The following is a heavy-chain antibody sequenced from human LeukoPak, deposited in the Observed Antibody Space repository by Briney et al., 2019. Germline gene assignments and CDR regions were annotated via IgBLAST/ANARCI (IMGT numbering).Heavy chain of an antibody. Sequence: GGSLRLSCAASGFTFSSCEMNWVRQAPGKGLEWVSYISSSGSTIYYADSVKGRFTISRDNAKNSLYLQMNSLRAEDTAVYYCARDNSRDSSGYDYWGQGTLVTVSS. CDR3: ARDNSRDSSGYDY. J-gene: IGHJ4*02. CDR2: ISSSGSTI. V-gene: IGHV3-48*03. D-gene: IGHD3-22*01. CDR1: GFTFSSCE.